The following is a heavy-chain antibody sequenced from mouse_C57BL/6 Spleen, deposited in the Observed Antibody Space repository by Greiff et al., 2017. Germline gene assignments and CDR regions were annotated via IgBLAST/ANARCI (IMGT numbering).Heavy chain of an antibody. D-gene: IGHD1-2*01. CDR3: ARRASSLLRGGYYAMDY. CDR2: IYWDDDK. Sequence: QVTLKESGPGILQSSQTLSLTCSFSGFSLSTSGMGVSWIRQPSGKGLEWLAHIYWDDDKRYNPSLKRRLTISKDTSRNQVFLKITSVDTADTATYYCARRASSLLRGGYYAMDYWGQGTSVTVSS. CDR1: GFSLSTSGMG. J-gene: IGHJ4*01. V-gene: IGHV8-12*01.